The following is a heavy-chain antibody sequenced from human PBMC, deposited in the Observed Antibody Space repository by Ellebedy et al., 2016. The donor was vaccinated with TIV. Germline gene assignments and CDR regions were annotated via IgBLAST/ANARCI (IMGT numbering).Heavy chain of an antibody. CDR3: AKGSQWLGRTCFDY. V-gene: IGHV3-23*01. Sequence: GESLKISCTASGFSISNFAMTWVRQAPGKGLEWVSTISGGGGVTYYADSVKVRFTISRDISNNTLCLQMNSLRDEDTAVYYCAKGSQWLGRTCFDYWGQGTLVTVSS. D-gene: IGHD6-19*01. CDR2: ISGGGGVT. CDR1: GFSISNFA. J-gene: IGHJ4*02.